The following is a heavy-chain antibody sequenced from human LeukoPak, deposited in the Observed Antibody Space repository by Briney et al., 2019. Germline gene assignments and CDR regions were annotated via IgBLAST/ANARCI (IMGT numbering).Heavy chain of an antibody. D-gene: IGHD3-9*01. Sequence: PGGSLRLSCAASGFIFSTYSMNWVRQAPGKGLEWVSSIVRSSGFIYYADSVRGRFTISRDNAKNSLYLHMSSLRAEDTAVYYCARDILPGYIGEGLDYWGQGTLVTVSS. J-gene: IGHJ4*02. CDR1: GFIFSTYS. CDR3: ARDILPGYIGEGLDY. V-gene: IGHV3-21*01. CDR2: IVRSSGFI.